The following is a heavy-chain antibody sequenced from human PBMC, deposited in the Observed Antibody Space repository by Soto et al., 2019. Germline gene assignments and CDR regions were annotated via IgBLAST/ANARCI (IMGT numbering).Heavy chain of an antibody. CDR3: ARGPYIVLVPAAIHPIPKWFDP. V-gene: IGHV1-2*04. D-gene: IGHD2-2*01. CDR2: INPNSGGT. Sequence: GASVKVSCKASGYTFTGYYMHWVRQAPGQGLEWMGWINPNSGGTNYAQKFQGWVTMTRDTSISTAYMELSRLRSDDTAVYYCARGPYIVLVPAAIHPIPKWFDPWGQGTLVTVSS. J-gene: IGHJ5*02. CDR1: GYTFTGYY.